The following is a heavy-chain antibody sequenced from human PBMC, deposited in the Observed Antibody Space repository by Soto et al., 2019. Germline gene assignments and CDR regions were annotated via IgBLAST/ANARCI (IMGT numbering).Heavy chain of an antibody. J-gene: IGHJ4*02. CDR3: ARLRSFLEY. CDR2: ISYSGST. V-gene: IGHV4-59*08. D-gene: IGHD3-3*01. Sequence: SETLSLTCTGSSGSVSSYYWSWIRQPPGKGLEWIGYISYSGSTNYNPFLKSRVTISVDTSKNQFSLKLNSVTAADTAVYYCARLRSFLEYWGQGTLVTVSS. CDR1: SGSVSSYY.